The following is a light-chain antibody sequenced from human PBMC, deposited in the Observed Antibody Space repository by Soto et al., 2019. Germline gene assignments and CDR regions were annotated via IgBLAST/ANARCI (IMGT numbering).Light chain of an antibody. V-gene: IGKV3-20*01. CDR2: EAS. CDR3: QQYATSPYT. Sequence: EIVLTQSPGTLSLSPGERATLSCRASQRVGGSYLAWYQQKPGQAPRLLMYEASSRATGIPDRFGGSGSGTDFTLIISRLEPEDFAVYYCQQYATSPYTFGQGTKLEIK. J-gene: IGKJ2*01. CDR1: QRVGGSY.